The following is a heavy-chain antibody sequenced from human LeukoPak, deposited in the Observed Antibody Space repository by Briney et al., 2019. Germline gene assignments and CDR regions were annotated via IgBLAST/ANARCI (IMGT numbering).Heavy chain of an antibody. CDR3: ARGAPIRGYSGYGPPYYYYYMDV. Sequence: SETLSLTCAVYGGSFSGYYWSWIRQPPGKGLEWIGEINHSGSTNYNPSLKSRATISVDTSKNQFSLKLSSVTAADTAVYYCARGAPIRGYSGYGPPYYYYYMDVWGKGTTVTVSS. CDR1: GGSFSGYY. CDR2: INHSGST. J-gene: IGHJ6*03. D-gene: IGHD5-12*01. V-gene: IGHV4-34*01.